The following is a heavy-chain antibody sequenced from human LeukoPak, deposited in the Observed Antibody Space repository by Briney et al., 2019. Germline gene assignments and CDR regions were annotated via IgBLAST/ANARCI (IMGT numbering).Heavy chain of an antibody. CDR2: ISSSSSYI. D-gene: IGHD2-21*02. V-gene: IGHV3-21*01. CDR3: ARVPPETCGGDCYPDAFDI. Sequence: GGSLRLSCAASGFTFSSYSMNWVRQAPGKGLEWVSSISSSSSYIYYADSVKGRFTISRDNAKNSLYLQMNSLRAEDTAVYYCARVPPETCGGDCYPDAFDIWGQGTMVTVSS. J-gene: IGHJ3*02. CDR1: GFTFSSYS.